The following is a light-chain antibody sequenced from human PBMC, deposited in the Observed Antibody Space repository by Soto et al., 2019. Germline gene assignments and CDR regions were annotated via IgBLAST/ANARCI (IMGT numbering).Light chain of an antibody. CDR1: QSVSSSY. V-gene: IGKV3-15*01. J-gene: IGKJ4*01. CDR2: GAS. CDR3: QQYNNWPPLT. Sequence: EIVLTQSPGTLSLSPGERATLSCRASQSVSSSYLAWYQQKPGQAPRLLIYGASTRATGIPARFSGSGSGTEFTLTISSLQSEDFAVYYCQQYNNWPPLTFGG.